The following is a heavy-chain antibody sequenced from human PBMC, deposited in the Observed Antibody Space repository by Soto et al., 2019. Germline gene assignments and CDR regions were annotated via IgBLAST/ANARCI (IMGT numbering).Heavy chain of an antibody. CDR3: ARGDSTDCSNGVCSFFYNHDMDV. CDR1: GYSFTDYH. V-gene: IGHV1-2*04. CDR2: INPKSGGT. Sequence: ASVKVSCKASGYSFTDYHIHWVRQAPGQGLEWLGRINPKSGGTSTAQKFQGWVTMTTDTSISTASMELTRLTSDDPAIYYCARGDSTDCSNGVCSFFYNHDMDVWGQGTTVTVSS. J-gene: IGHJ6*02. D-gene: IGHD2-8*01.